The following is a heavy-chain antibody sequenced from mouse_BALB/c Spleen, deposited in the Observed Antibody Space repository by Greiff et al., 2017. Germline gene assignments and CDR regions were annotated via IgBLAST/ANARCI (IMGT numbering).Heavy chain of an antibody. CDR3: ASQLDYYAMDY. D-gene: IGHD4-1*02. J-gene: IGHJ4*01. Sequence: VQVVESGPGLVQPSQSLSITCPVPGFSLTSYGVHWVRQSPGKGLEWLGVIWSGGSTDYNAAFISRLSISKDNSKSQVFFKMNSLQANDTAIYYCASQLDYYAMDYWGQGTSVTVSS. CDR2: IWSGGST. V-gene: IGHV2-2*02. CDR1: GFSLTSYG.